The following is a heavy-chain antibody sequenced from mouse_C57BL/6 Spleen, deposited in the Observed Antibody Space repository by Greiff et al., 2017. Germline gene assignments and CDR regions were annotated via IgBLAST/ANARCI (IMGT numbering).Heavy chain of an antibody. Sequence: EVQLLESGAELVRPGASVKLSCTASGFNIKDDYMHWVKQRPEQGLEWIGWIDPENGDTAYASKFQGKATITADTSSNTAYLQLSSLTSEDTAVYYGTSRQLRLRGAMDYWGQGTSVTVSS. CDR1: GFNIKDDY. CDR3: TSRQLRLRGAMDY. J-gene: IGHJ4*01. V-gene: IGHV14-4*01. CDR2: IDPENGDT. D-gene: IGHD3-2*02.